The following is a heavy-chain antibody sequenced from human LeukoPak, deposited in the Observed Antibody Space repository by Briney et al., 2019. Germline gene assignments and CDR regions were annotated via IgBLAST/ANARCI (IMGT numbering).Heavy chain of an antibody. Sequence: ASVKVSCKASGYTFTSYAMHWVRQAPGQRLEWMGWINAGNGNTKYSQKFQGRVTITRDTSASTVYMELSSLRSEDTAVYFCARDWLVGVTTALDSWGQGTLVIVSS. J-gene: IGHJ4*02. V-gene: IGHV1-3*01. CDR1: GYTFTSYA. CDR2: INAGNGNT. CDR3: ARDWLVGVTTALDS. D-gene: IGHD4-17*01.